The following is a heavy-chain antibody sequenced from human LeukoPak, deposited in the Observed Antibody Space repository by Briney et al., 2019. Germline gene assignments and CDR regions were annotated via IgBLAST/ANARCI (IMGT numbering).Heavy chain of an antibody. CDR1: GYTLTELS. Sequence: GASVKVSCKVSGYTLTELSMHWVRQAPGKGLEWMGGFDPEDGETIYAQKFQGRVTMTEDTSTDTAYMELSSLRSEGTAVYYCATSSVASVVFQGSANYYGMDVWGQGTTVTVSS. CDR3: ATSSVASVVFQGSANYYGMDV. CDR2: FDPEDGET. J-gene: IGHJ6*02. D-gene: IGHD2-21*01. V-gene: IGHV1-24*01.